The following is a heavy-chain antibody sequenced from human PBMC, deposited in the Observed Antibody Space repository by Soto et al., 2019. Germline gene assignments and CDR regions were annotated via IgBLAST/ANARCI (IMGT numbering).Heavy chain of an antibody. Sequence: VGSLRLSCAASGFTVSSNYMTWVRQAPGKGLEWVSVIYSGGSTSSADSVKGRFTISRDNSKNTLYLQMNSLRAEDTAVYYCARGFTVTTGTTDAFDIWGQGTMVTVSS. CDR2: IYSGGST. CDR3: ARGFTVTTGTTDAFDI. D-gene: IGHD4-17*01. J-gene: IGHJ3*02. CDR1: GFTVSSNY. V-gene: IGHV3-53*01.